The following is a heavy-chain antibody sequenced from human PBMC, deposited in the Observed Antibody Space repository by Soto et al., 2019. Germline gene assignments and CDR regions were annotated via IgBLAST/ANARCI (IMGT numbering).Heavy chain of an antibody. D-gene: IGHD3-10*01. J-gene: IGHJ4*02. CDR1: GFTFSNCA. Sequence: EVQLLESGGGLVQPGGSLRLSCTASGFTFSNCAMNWVRQAPGKGLEWLSAVSGRGGSTYYADSVKGRFTISRDNSKNTVSPQMNSLTAEDTAVYFCAKMSLWFGELFPDYFDYWGQGTLVTVSS. CDR3: AKMSLWFGELFPDYFDY. V-gene: IGHV3-23*01. CDR2: VSGRGGST.